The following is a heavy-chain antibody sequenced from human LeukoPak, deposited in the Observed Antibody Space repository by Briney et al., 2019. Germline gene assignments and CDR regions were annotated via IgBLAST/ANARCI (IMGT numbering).Heavy chain of an antibody. CDR1: GGSISSGSYY. D-gene: IGHD3-22*01. CDR3: ARRDSSRGVNAFDI. J-gene: IGHJ3*02. V-gene: IGHV4-61*02. Sequence: SQTLSLTCTVSGGSISSGSYYWSWIRQPAGKGLEWIGRIYTSGSTNYNPSLKSRVTMSVDTSKNQFSLKLSSVTAADTAVYYCARRDSSRGVNAFDIWGQGTMVTVSS. CDR2: IYTSGST.